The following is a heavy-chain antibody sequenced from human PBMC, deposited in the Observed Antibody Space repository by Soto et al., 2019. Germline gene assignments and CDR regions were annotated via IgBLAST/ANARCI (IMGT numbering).Heavy chain of an antibody. V-gene: IGHV4-34*01. D-gene: IGHD6-13*01. CDR3: ARDLAAAGIGG. CDR1: GGSFSGYC. Sequence: PSETLSLTCAVYGGSFSGYCWSWIRQPPGKGLEWIGEINHSGSTNYNPSLKSRVTISVDTSKNQFSLKLSSVTAADTAVYYCARDLAAAGIGGWGQGTLVTVSS. CDR2: INHSGST. J-gene: IGHJ4*02.